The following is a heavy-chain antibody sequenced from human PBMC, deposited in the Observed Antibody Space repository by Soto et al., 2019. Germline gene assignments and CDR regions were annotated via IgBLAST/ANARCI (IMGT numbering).Heavy chain of an antibody. CDR1: GFTFSSYG. CDR3: AKGQHCSTTSCYFYYYGVDV. D-gene: IGHD2-2*01. J-gene: IGHJ6*02. Sequence: QVQLVESGGGVVQPGRSLRLSCAASGFTFSSYGMHWVRQAPGKGLEWVAVISYDGSNKYYADSVKGRLTISRDNSKNTLYLQINSLIAEDTAVYYCAKGQHCSTTSCYFYYYGVDVWGQGTTVAVSS. CDR2: ISYDGSNK. V-gene: IGHV3-30*18.